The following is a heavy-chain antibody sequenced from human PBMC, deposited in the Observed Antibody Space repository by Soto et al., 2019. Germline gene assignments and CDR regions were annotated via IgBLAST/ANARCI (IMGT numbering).Heavy chain of an antibody. D-gene: IGHD2-15*01. J-gene: IGHJ4*02. Sequence: GGSLRLSCAASGFTFTTYWMSWVRQAPRKGLEWVANIKQDGSEEYYVDSVKGRFTISRDNAKNSLYLQMNSLRAEDTAVYYCARAGGCSGGTCFSDRYFDYWGQGTLVTVSS. V-gene: IGHV3-7*01. CDR2: IKQDGSEE. CDR1: GFTFTTYW. CDR3: ARAGGCSGGTCFSDRYFDY.